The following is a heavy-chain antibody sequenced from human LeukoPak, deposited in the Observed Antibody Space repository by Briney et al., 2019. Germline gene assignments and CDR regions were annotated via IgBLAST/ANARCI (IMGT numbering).Heavy chain of an antibody. D-gene: IGHD3-22*01. J-gene: IGHJ1*01. V-gene: IGHV1-18*01. CDR3: ARDPGGYYDSSGYQYFQH. Sequence: ASVKVSCKASGYTFPSYGISWVRQAPGQGLGWMGWISGYNGNTKYAQKFQGRVTMTTDTSTSTAYMELRGLRSDDTAMYYCARDPGGYYDSSGYQYFQHWGQGTLVTVSS. CDR2: ISGYNGNT. CDR1: GYTFPSYG.